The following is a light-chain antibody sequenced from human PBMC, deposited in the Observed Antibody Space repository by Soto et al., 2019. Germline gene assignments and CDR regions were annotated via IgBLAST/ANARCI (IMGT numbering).Light chain of an antibody. CDR1: SGDIGDYKY. CDR3: SSYTSTNFVI. J-gene: IGLJ2*01. V-gene: IGLV2-14*01. CDR2: DVS. Sequence: QSALTQPASVSASPGQSITISCTGSSGDIGDYKYVSWYKQHPGKAPELMVYDVSNRPSGVSNRFSASKSGNTASLTISGLQAEDEADYYCSSYTSTNFVIFGGGTKLTVL.